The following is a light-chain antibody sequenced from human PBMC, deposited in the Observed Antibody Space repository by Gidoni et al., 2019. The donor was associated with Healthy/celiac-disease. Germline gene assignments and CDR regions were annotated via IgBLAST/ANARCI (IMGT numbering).Light chain of an antibody. Sequence: DIQMTQSPSTLSASVGARVTIPCRASQSISSWLAWYQQKPGKAPKLLIYKASSLESRVPSRFSGSGSGTEFTLTISSLQPDDFATYYCQQYNSYWTFGQGTKVEIK. CDR3: QQYNSYWT. J-gene: IGKJ1*01. CDR1: QSISSW. CDR2: KAS. V-gene: IGKV1-5*03.